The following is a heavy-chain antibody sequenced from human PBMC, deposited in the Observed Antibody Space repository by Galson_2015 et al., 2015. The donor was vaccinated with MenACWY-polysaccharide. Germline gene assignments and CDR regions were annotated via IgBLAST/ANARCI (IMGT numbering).Heavy chain of an antibody. CDR2: IYPGDSDT. CDR3: ARRESSGLNGMDV. Sequence: QYGAEVTKRGESLQISCKGSGYSFTSYWIGWVRQMTGKGLEWMGIIYPGDSDTRYSPSFQGQVTMSADKSIITAFLQWSSLKASDTAMYYCARRESSGLNGMDVWGQGTTVTVSS. J-gene: IGHJ6*02. D-gene: IGHD6-19*01. CDR1: GYSFTSYW. V-gene: IGHV5-51*01.